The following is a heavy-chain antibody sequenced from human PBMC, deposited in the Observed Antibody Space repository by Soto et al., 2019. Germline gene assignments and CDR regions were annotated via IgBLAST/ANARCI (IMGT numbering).Heavy chain of an antibody. CDR1: GDSVSSNSAA. CDR2: TYYRTKWYN. D-gene: IGHD1-7*01. Sequence: SQTLSLTCAISGDSVSSNSAAWNWIRQSPSRGLEWLGRTYYRTKWYNDYAVSVRSRITVNPDTSKNQFSLQLNSVTPEDTAVYCCAGTTSNYWYYMDVWGKGTTVTVSS. CDR3: AGTTSNYWYYMDV. J-gene: IGHJ6*03. V-gene: IGHV6-1*01.